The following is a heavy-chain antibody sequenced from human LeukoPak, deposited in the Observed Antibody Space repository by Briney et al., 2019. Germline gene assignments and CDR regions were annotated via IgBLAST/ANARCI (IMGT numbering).Heavy chain of an antibody. V-gene: IGHV3-21*01. D-gene: IGHD3-22*01. CDR1: GFTFSSYS. J-gene: IGHJ4*02. Sequence: PGGSLRLSCATSGFTFSSYSMNWVRQAPGKGLEWVSCISSGSSYIYYTDSVKGRFTISRDNAKNSLTLQMTSLRAEDTAVYYCARDLKYYDSSGFDYWGQGTLVTVSS. CDR2: ISSGSSYI. CDR3: ARDLKYYDSSGFDY.